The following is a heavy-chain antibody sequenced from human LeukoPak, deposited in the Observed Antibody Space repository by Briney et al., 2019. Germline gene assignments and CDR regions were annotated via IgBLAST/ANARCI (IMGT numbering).Heavy chain of an antibody. CDR3: ARDPPPLYRRIYHGAGYFDY. CDR1: GGSFSGYY. D-gene: IGHD2-2*01. V-gene: IGHV4-34*01. J-gene: IGHJ4*02. CDR2: INHSGST. Sequence: SETLSLTCAVYGGSFSGYYWSWIRQPPGKGLEWIGEINHSGSTDYNPSLKSRVTISVDTSKSQFSLKLSSVTAADTAVYYCARDPPPLYRRIYHGAGYFDYWGQGTLVTVSS.